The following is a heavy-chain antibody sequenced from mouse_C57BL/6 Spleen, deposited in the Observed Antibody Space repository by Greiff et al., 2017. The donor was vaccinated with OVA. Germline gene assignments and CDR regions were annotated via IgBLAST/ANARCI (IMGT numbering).Heavy chain of an antibody. CDR1: GYTFTSYW. CDR2: IHPNSGST. Sequence: QVQLQQPGAELVKPGASVKLSCKASGYTFTSYWMHWVKQRPGQGLEWIGMIHPNSGSTNYNEKFKSKATLTVDKSSSTAYMQLSSLTSEDSAVYYCARSYYDYDRFDYWGQGTTLTVSS. J-gene: IGHJ2*01. D-gene: IGHD2-4*01. CDR3: ARSYYDYDRFDY. V-gene: IGHV1-64*01.